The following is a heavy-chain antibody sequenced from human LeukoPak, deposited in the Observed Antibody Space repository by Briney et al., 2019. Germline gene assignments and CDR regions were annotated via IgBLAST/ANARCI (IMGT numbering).Heavy chain of an antibody. CDR3: ARDRGDGYNLDYFDY. J-gene: IGHJ4*02. V-gene: IGHV3-30*03. CDR2: ISYDGSNE. D-gene: IGHD5-24*01. CDR1: GFTFSSYG. Sequence: GRSLRLSCAASGFTFSSYGMHWVRQAPGKGLEWVAVISYDGSNEYYADSVKGRFTISRDNSKNTLYLQMNSLRAEDTAVYYCARDRGDGYNLDYFDYWGQGTLVTVSS.